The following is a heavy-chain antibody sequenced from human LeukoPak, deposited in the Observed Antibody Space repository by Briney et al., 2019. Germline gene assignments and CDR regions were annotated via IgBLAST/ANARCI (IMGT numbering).Heavy chain of an antibody. CDR1: GFTFGNTW. D-gene: IGHD3-10*01. V-gene: IGHV3-7*01. J-gene: IGHJ5*02. CDR2: ISPDGSDK. CDR3: GRWGVNAGLDR. Sequence: GGSLRLSCAASGFTFGNTWMGWVHQAPGKGLEWVANISPDGSDKYYVDSVGGRFTISRDNAQNSVNLQMNSLRAEDSAVYYCGRWGVNAGLDRWGQGTLVSVSS.